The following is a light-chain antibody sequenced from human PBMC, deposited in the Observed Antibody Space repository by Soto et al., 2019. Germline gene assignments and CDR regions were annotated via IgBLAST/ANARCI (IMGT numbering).Light chain of an antibody. CDR1: QSLVYSDGNTY. V-gene: IGKV2-24*01. CDR3: MQLSHVPFT. Sequence: DVVLTQSPLSSPVTLGQPASISCRSSQSLVYSDGNTYLSWLHQRPGQPPRLLIYKVSNRLSGVPDRLSGSGTGTDFTLKISRVEAEDVGVYYCMQLSHVPFTFGLGTKLEMK. J-gene: IGKJ2*01. CDR2: KVS.